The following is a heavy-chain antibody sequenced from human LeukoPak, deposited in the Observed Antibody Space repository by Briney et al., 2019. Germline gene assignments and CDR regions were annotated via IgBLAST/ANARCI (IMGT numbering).Heavy chain of an antibody. D-gene: IGHD1-26*01. CDR1: GFTFSRYA. Sequence: GGSLRLSCAASGFTFSRYAMSWVRQAPGKGLEWGSTFGNSAHYADSVKGRFTISRDNSKNTLYLQMNSLRAEDTAVYYCAKDRGIVGATTDFDYWGQGTLVTVSS. CDR3: AKDRGIVGATTDFDY. J-gene: IGHJ4*02. CDR2: FGNSA. V-gene: IGHV3-23*01.